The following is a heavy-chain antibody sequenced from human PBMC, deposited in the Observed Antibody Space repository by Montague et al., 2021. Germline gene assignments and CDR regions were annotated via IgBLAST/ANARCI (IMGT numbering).Heavy chain of an antibody. Sequence: TCYADSVKGRFTISRDNSKNTLYRPMNSLRTEETALYYCGKGWDPSGWLDIYDSWGQGTLGPVSS. CDR3: GKGWDPSGWLDIYDS. CDR2: T. D-gene: IGHD6-19*01. J-gene: IGHJ4*02. V-gene: IGHV3-23*03.